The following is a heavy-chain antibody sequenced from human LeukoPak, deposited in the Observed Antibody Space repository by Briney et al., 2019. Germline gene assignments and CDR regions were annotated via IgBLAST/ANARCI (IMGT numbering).Heavy chain of an antibody. CDR2: IIPIFGTA. CDR1: GGTFSSYA. Sequence: SVKVSCKASGGTFSSYAISWVRQAPGQGLEWMGGIIPIFGTANYAQKFQGRVTITADKSTSTAYMELSSLRSEDTAVYYCATIMITFGGVIAHTFDYWGQGTLVTVSS. J-gene: IGHJ4*02. D-gene: IGHD3-16*02. V-gene: IGHV1-69*06. CDR3: ATIMITFGGVIAHTFDY.